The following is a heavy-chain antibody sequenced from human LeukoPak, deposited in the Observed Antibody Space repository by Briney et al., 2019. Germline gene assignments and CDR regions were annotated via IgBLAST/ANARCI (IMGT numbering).Heavy chain of an antibody. D-gene: IGHD3-10*01. CDR3: SGYYHGFPY. CDR2: IHFGGST. V-gene: IGHV3-66*01. J-gene: IGHJ4*02. Sequence: PGGSLRLSCAASGFTFSSNDMSWVRQAPGKGLEWVSVIHFGGSTNYADSVKGRFIISRDNSKNTLYLQMNSLRAEDTAMYYCSGYYHGFPYWGQGTLVTVSS. CDR1: GFTFSSND.